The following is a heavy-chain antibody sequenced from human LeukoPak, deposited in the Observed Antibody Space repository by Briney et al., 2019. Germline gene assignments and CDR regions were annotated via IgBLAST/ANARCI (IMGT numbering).Heavy chain of an antibody. V-gene: IGHV3-13*01. D-gene: IGHD2-2*03. CDR1: GFTFSSYD. J-gene: IGHJ3*02. CDR2: IGTAGDT. CDR3: ARVDPVSHPDAFDI. Sequence: VQPGRSLRLSCAASGFTFSSYDMHWVRQATGKGLEWVSAIGTAGDTYYPGSVKGRFTISRENAKNSLYLQVNSLRAEDTAVYYCARVDPVSHPDAFDIWGQGTMVTVSS.